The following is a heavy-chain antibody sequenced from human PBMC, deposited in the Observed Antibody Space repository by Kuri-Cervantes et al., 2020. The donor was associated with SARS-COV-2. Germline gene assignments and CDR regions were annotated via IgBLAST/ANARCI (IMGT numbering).Heavy chain of an antibody. CDR2: MNPNSGNT. J-gene: IGHJ4*02. CDR1: GYSFFSYD. D-gene: IGHD2-15*01. CDR3: VVGFFSSRKWDY. V-gene: IGHV1-8*02. Sequence: ASVKVSCKASGYSFFSYDINWVRQATGQGLEWMGWMNPNSGNTGYAQKFQGRVTMTRSTSISTAYMELSSLTSEDTAVYYCVVGFFSSRKWDYWGQGTLVTVSS.